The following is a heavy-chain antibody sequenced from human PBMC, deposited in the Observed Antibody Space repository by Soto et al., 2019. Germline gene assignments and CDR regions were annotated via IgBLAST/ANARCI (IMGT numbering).Heavy chain of an antibody. CDR1: GFTFDDYA. CDR2: ISWNSGSI. V-gene: IGHV3-9*01. D-gene: IGHD1-7*01. CDR3: AKDRGGTTGYYFDY. Sequence: EVQLVESGGGLVQPGRSLRLSCAASGFTFDDYAMHWVRQAPGKGLEWVSGISWNSGSIGYADSVKGRFTISRDNAKNSLYLQMKSLRAEDTALYYCAKDRGGTTGYYFDYWGQGTLVTVSS. J-gene: IGHJ4*02.